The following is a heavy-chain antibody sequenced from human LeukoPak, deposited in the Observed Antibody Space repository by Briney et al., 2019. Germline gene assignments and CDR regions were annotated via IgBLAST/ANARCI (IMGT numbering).Heavy chain of an antibody. D-gene: IGHD2-15*01. V-gene: IGHV3-66*01. Sequence: GGSLRLSCAASGFTVSSNYMSWVRQAPGKGLEWVSVIYSGGSTYHAASVKGRFIISRDNSSNTLYLQMNSLRAEDTAVYYCGVCSGGSCYFHFWGQGTLVTVSS. CDR2: IYSGGST. J-gene: IGHJ4*02. CDR1: GFTVSSNY. CDR3: GVCSGGSCYFHF.